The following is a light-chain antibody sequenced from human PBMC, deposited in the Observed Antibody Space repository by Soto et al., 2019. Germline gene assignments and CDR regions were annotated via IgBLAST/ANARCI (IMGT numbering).Light chain of an antibody. Sequence: QSVLTQPTSVSGSPGQSITISCTGNHNDIGTYDYVSWYQQHPGRAPRLLIHGVTTRPSGISGRFSASKSGLTASLTISGLQPEDEADYYCSSFTSNRIYVFGPGTKVIAL. V-gene: IGLV2-14*03. CDR3: SSFTSNRIYV. J-gene: IGLJ1*01. CDR1: HNDIGTYDY. CDR2: GVT.